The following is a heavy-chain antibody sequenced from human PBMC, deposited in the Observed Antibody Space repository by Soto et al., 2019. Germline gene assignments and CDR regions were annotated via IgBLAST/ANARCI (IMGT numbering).Heavy chain of an antibody. CDR2: ISSSGDRT. Sequence: QVQLVESGGGLVKPGGSLRLSCAASGFTFSGYYMSWIRQAPGKGLECISYISSSGDRTKYADSVKGRFTISRDNAKKSLYLQMNSLRAEDTAVYYCVSETSYHFDNWGQGTVVTVSS. CDR3: VSETSYHFDN. D-gene: IGHD2-2*01. CDR1: GFTFSGYY. V-gene: IGHV3-11*05. J-gene: IGHJ4*02.